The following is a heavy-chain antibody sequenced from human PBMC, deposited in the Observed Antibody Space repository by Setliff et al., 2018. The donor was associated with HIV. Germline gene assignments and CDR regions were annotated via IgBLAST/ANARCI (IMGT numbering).Heavy chain of an antibody. D-gene: IGHD2-21*01. J-gene: IGHJ4*02. Sequence: SVKVSCKASGDSLSNYVITWVRRAPGQGLEWMGGIVPLFGTTNYAQKFQGRVTITTDESTSTAYMELSSLRSEDTAVYYCARDLNVRWGSFESWGQGTLVTVS. V-gene: IGHV1-69*05. CDR3: ARDLNVRWGSFES. CDR1: GDSLSNYV. CDR2: IVPLFGTT.